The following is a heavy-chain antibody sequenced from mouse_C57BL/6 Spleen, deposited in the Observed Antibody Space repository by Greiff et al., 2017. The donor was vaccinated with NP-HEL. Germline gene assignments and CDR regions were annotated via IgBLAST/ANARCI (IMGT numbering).Heavy chain of an antibody. Sequence: QVHVKQPGAELVKPGASVKLSCKASGYTFTSYWMHWVKQRPGQGLEWIGMIHPNSGSTNYNEKFKSKATLTVDKSSSTAYMQLSSLTSEDSAVYYCCGGYYEGDFDYWGQGTTLTVSS. D-gene: IGHD2-3*01. CDR3: CGGYYEGDFDY. CDR2: IHPNSGST. J-gene: IGHJ2*01. CDR1: GYTFTSYW. V-gene: IGHV1-64*01.